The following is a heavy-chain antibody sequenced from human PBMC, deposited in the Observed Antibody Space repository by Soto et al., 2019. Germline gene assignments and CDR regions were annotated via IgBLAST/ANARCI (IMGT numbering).Heavy chain of an antibody. Sequence: ASVKVSCKASGYTFTGYYMHWVRQAPGQGLEWMGWINPNSGGTNYAQKFQGRVTMTRDTSISTAYMELSRLRSDDTAVYYCARDYDSSGSFDYWGQGTLVTVSS. J-gene: IGHJ4*02. CDR3: ARDYDSSGSFDY. D-gene: IGHD3-22*01. CDR2: INPNSGGT. V-gene: IGHV1-2*02. CDR1: GYTFTGYY.